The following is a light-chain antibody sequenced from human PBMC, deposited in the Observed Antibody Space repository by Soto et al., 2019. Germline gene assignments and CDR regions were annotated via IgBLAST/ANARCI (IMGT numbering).Light chain of an antibody. CDR1: QSVSRSY. V-gene: IGKV3-20*01. CDR3: QQYGSSPPWT. CDR2: GAS. J-gene: IGKJ1*01. Sequence: EIVLTQSPGTLSLSPGERATLSCRASQSVSRSYLAWYQQKPGQAPRLLIYGASSRATGIPDGFSGSGSGTDFTLTISRLEPEDFAVYYCQQYGSSPPWTFGQGTKVEIK.